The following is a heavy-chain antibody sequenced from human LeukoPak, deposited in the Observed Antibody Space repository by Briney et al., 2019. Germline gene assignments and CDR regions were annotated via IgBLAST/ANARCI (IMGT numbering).Heavy chain of an antibody. CDR3: ARTTHPYYFDY. J-gene: IGHJ4*02. Sequence: ASVEVSCKASGYTFTSYAVNWVRQAPGQGLEWMGWINTNTGNPTYAQGFTGRFVFSLDTSVSTAYLQISSLKAEDTAVYYCARTTHPYYFDYWGQGTLVTVSS. CDR1: GYTFTSYA. D-gene: IGHD4-17*01. CDR2: INTNTGNP. V-gene: IGHV7-4-1*02.